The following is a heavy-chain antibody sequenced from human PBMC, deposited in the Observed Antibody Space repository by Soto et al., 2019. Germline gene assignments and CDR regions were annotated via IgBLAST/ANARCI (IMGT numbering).Heavy chain of an antibody. CDR1: GGSISSSNW. V-gene: IGHV4-4*02. CDR2: IYHSGST. CDR3: ARSYYDFWSGYYSYNWFDP. D-gene: IGHD3-3*01. J-gene: IGHJ5*02. Sequence: SDTLSLTCAVSGGSISSSNWWSWVRQPPGKGLEWIGEIYHSGSTNYNPSLKSRVTISVDKSKNQFSLKLSSVTAADTAVYYCARSYYDFWSGYYSYNWFDPWGQGTLVTVSS.